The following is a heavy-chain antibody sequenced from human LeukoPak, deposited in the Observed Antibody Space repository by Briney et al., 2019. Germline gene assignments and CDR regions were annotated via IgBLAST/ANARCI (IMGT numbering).Heavy chain of an antibody. Sequence: GGSLRLSCAASGFTFSNYWMHWFRQAPGKGLVWVSHINSDWSSTTYADSVKGRFTISRDNAKNTLYLQMNSLRAEDTAVYYCVRDRSGSSSVYWGQGTLVTVSS. V-gene: IGHV3-74*01. D-gene: IGHD6-6*01. CDR1: GFTFSNYW. J-gene: IGHJ4*02. CDR3: VRDRSGSSSVY. CDR2: INSDWSST.